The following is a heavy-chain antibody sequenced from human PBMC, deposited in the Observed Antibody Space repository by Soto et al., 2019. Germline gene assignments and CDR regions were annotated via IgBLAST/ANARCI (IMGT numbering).Heavy chain of an antibody. Sequence: ASVKVSCKASGGTFSSYAISWVRQAPGQGLGWMGGIIPIFGTANYAQKFQGRVTITADESTSTAYMELSSLRSEDTAVYYCARGPFIAAAGSEYFQHWGQGTLVTVSS. CDR3: ARGPFIAAAGSEYFQH. CDR1: GGTFSSYA. J-gene: IGHJ1*01. CDR2: IIPIFGTA. V-gene: IGHV1-69*13. D-gene: IGHD6-13*01.